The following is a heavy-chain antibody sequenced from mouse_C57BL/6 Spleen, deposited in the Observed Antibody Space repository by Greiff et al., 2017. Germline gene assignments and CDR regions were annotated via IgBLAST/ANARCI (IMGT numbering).Heavy chain of an antibody. J-gene: IGHJ3*01. CDR3: TDYYGSSVFAY. Sequence: VQLQQSGAELVKPGASVKLSCTASGFNIKDYYMHWVKQRTEQGLEWIGRIDPEDGDTEYASKFQGKATITAHTSYNTASLQLSSLTSEDTAVYYCTDYYGSSVFAYWGQGTLVTVSA. D-gene: IGHD1-1*01. V-gene: IGHV14-1*01. CDR1: GFNIKDYY. CDR2: IDPEDGDT.